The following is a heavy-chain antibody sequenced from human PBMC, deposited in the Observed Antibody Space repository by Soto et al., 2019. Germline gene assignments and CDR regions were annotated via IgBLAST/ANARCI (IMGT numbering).Heavy chain of an antibody. CDR1: GFTLSSYW. CDR3: ARARTGRVGIRLDY. D-gene: IGHD1-26*01. V-gene: IGHV3-74*03. J-gene: IGHJ4*01. Sequence: EVQLVESGGGLVQPGGSLRLSCAASGFTLSSYWMHWVRQVPGKGLVWVSRINGDGSLTEYADSVKGRFTVSRDDAKNTLFLQMDSLRVEDTAVYYCARARTGRVGIRLDYWGQGTLVTVSS. CDR2: INGDGSLT.